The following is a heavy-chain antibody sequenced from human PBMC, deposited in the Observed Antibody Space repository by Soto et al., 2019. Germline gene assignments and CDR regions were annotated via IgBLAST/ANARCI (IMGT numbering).Heavy chain of an antibody. D-gene: IGHD5-12*01. CDR3: AAGGGLPRYY. CDR2: INHSGST. CDR1: GGSFSGYY. Sequence: SETLSLTCAVYGGSFSGYYWSWIRQPPGKGLEWIGEINHSGSTNYNPSLKSRVTISVDTSKNQFSLKLSSVTAADMAVYYCAAGGGLPRYYWGQRTLVTVSS. J-gene: IGHJ4*02. V-gene: IGHV4-34*01.